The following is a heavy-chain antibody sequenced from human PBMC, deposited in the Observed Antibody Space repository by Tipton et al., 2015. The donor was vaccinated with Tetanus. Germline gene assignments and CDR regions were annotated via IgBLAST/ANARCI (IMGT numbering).Heavy chain of an antibody. Sequence: TLSLTCTVSGGSISSGGYYWSWIRQHPGKGLEWIGYIYYSGSTNYNPSLKSRVTISVDTSKNQFSLKLSSVTAADTAVYYCAGGTGSYDFWSGYYTGNFGFDYWGQGTLVTVSS. CDR2: IYYSGST. D-gene: IGHD3-3*01. J-gene: IGHJ4*02. CDR3: AGGTGSYDFWSGYYTGNFGFDY. V-gene: IGHV4-61*08. CDR1: GGSISSGGYY.